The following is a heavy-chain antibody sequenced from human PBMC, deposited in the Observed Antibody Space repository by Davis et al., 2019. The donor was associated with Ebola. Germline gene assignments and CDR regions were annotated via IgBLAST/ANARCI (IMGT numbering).Heavy chain of an antibody. J-gene: IGHJ4*02. V-gene: IGHV1-69*13. CDR1: GGTFSSYA. D-gene: IGHD6-19*01. CDR3: GGGWLVLPNY. CDR2: IIPIFGTA. Sequence: SVKVSCKASGGTFSSYAISWVRQAPGQGLEWMGGIIPIFGTANYAQKFQGRVTITADESTSTVYMELNSLRSEDTAVYYCGGGWLVLPNYWGQGTLVTVSS.